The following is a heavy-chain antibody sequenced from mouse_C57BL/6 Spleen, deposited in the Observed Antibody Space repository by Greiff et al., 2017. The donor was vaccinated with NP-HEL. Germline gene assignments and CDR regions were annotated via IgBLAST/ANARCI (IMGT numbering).Heavy chain of an antibody. V-gene: IGHV1-18*01. CDR3: ATYYYGSSSWYFDV. J-gene: IGHJ1*03. Sequence: VQLQQSGPELVKPGASVKIPCKASGYTFTDYNMDWVKQSHGKSLEWIGDINPNNGGTIYNQKFKGKATLTVDKSSSTAYMELRSLTSEDTAVYYCATYYYGSSSWYFDVWGTGTTVTVSS. CDR1: GYTFTDYN. CDR2: INPNNGGT. D-gene: IGHD1-1*01.